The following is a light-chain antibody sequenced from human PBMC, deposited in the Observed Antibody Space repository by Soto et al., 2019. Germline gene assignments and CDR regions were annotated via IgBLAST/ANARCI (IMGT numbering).Light chain of an antibody. CDR2: SNN. V-gene: IGLV1-44*01. CDR3: AAWDDSLNGWV. J-gene: IGLJ3*02. CDR1: SSNIGSNT. Sequence: QSVLTQPPSASGTPGQRVTISCSGSSSNIGSNTVNWYQQLPGTAPKLLIYSNNQRPSGVPDRFSGSKSGTSASLAISGHQSEDEADYYCAAWDDSLNGWVFGGGTKLIVL.